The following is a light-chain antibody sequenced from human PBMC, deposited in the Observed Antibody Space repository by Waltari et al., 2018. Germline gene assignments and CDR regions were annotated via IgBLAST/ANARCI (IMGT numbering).Light chain of an antibody. CDR2: EVK. CDR1: TSDIGAYDL. J-gene: IGLJ2*01. V-gene: IGLV2-14*01. CDR3: ASYVNSFALV. Sequence: HSAPTPPASVSGSPGQSISISCAGTTSDIGAYDLFSWYHKYPGQAPKLIIYEVKNRPSDISPRFSASKSGDTASLTISGLQAEDEAEYYCASYVNSFALVFGGGTKVSVL.